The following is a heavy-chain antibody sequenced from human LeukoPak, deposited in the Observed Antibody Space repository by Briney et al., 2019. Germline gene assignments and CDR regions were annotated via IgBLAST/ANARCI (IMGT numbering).Heavy chain of an antibody. Sequence: AETLSLTCTVSGGSINTNSYYWVWIRQPPGKGLEWIGTTYYTGSSFYNPSLKSRVTISVDTSKNQFSLKLSSVTAADTAMYYCASQRITDFGVVIPRGFDSWGQGTLVPVSS. J-gene: IGHJ4*02. CDR2: TYYTGSS. CDR3: ASQRITDFGVVIPRGFDS. V-gene: IGHV4-39*07. CDR1: GGSINTNSYY. D-gene: IGHD3-3*01.